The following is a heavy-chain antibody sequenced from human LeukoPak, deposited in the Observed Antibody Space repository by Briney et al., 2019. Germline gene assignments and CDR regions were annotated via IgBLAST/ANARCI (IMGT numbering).Heavy chain of an antibody. CDR2: INHSGST. V-gene: IGHV4-34*01. CDR3: ARASSIAVAGPDY. D-gene: IGHD6-19*01. J-gene: IGHJ4*02. Sequence: PSETLSLTRAVYGGSFSGYYWSWIRQPPGKGLEWIGEINHSGSTNYNPSLKSRVTISVDTSKNQLSLKLSSVTAADTAVYYCARASSIAVAGPDYWGQGTLVTVSS. CDR1: GGSFSGYY.